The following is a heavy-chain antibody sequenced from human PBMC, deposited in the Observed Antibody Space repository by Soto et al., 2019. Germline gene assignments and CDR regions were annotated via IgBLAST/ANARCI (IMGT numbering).Heavy chain of an antibody. CDR2: IYYSGST. CDR3: ARDRAGALYFDS. V-gene: IGHV4-31*03. Sequence: QVQLQESGPGLVKPSQTLSLTCTVSGGSISSGGYYWSWIRQHPGKGLEWIGYIYYSGSTYYNPSLKSRVTISVDTSKNQSSLKLSSVTAPDTAVYYCARDRAGALYFDSWGQGTLVTVSS. CDR1: GGSISSGGYY. J-gene: IGHJ4*02. D-gene: IGHD6-13*01.